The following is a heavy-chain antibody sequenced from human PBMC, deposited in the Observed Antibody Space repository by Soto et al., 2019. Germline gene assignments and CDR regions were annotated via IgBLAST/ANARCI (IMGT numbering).Heavy chain of an antibody. CDR1: WFTVSSNY. D-gene: IGHD3-22*01. CDR3: AREYYYDSSGYLD. V-gene: IGHV3-53*01. CDR2: IYSGGST. Sequence: LRLSCAASWFTVSSNYMSWVRQAPGKGLEWASVIYSGGSTYYADSVKGRFTISRDNSKNTLYLQMNSLRAEDTAVYYCAREYYYDSSGYLDWGQGTLVTVSS. J-gene: IGHJ4*02.